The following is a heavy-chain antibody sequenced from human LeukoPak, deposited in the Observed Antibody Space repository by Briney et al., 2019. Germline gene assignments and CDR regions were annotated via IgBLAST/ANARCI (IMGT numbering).Heavy chain of an antibody. CDR2: IRSSSSTI. D-gene: IGHD5-24*01. J-gene: IGHJ4*02. CDR3: TRGRGDGYNYFDY. CDR1: GFTFSGYS. Sequence: GGSLRLSCAASGFTFSGYSMNWVRRAPGEGLEWVSYIRSSSSTIYYADSVKGRFTISRDNARNSLYLQMNSLRDEDTAVYYCTRGRGDGYNYFDYWGQGTLVTVSS. V-gene: IGHV3-48*02.